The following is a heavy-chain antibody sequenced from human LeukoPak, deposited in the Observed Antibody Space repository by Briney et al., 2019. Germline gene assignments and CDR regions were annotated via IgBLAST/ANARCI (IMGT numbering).Heavy chain of an antibody. V-gene: IGHV1-69*04. Sequence: GASVKVSCKASGGTFSSYAISWVRQAPGQGLEWMGRIIPILGIANYAQKFQGRVTITADKSTSTAYMELSSLRSEDTAVYYCASKYYYGSGSYFWGSTVAFDIWGQGTMVTVSS. J-gene: IGHJ3*02. CDR1: GGTFSSYA. D-gene: IGHD3-10*01. CDR3: ASKYYYGSGSYFWGSTVAFDI. CDR2: IIPILGIA.